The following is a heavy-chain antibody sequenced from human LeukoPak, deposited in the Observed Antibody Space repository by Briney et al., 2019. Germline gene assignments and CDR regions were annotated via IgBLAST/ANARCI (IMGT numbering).Heavy chain of an antibody. CDR3: TREGPNDAFDI. V-gene: IGHV3-21*01. Sequence: PGGSLRLSCATSGFTFSSYSMDWVRQAPGKGRDWVSSISSGSGYIYYADSVKGRFTISRDNAKNSVYLLMNNLRAEDTAVYYCTREGPNDAFDIWGQGTMVTVSS. CDR2: ISSGSGYI. CDR1: GFTFSSYS. J-gene: IGHJ3*02.